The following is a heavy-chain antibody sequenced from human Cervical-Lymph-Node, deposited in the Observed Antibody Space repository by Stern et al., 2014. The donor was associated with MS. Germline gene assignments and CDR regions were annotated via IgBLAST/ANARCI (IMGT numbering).Heavy chain of an antibody. Sequence: QLVQSGTEVKKPGASVLVSCKASGYTFTTYGITWVRQAPGQGLEWMGWISADSGNTKYAQKFQDKVTMTRDTTTGTAYMEVRSLRSEDTAVYYCARDKMHAFDYWGQGTQVTVPS. CDR1: GYTFTTYG. D-gene: IGHD2-8*01. CDR3: ARDKMHAFDY. V-gene: IGHV1-18*01. CDR2: ISADSGNT. J-gene: IGHJ4*02.